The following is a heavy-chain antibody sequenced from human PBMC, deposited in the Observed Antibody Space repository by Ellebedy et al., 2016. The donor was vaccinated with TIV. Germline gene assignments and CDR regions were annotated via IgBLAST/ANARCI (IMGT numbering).Heavy chain of an antibody. J-gene: IGHJ4*02. Sequence: MPGGSLRLSCAVYGGSFSGYYWSWIRQPPGKGLEWIGEINHSGSTNYNPSLKSRVTISVDTSKNQFSLKLSSVTAADTAVYYCAREGYYGSGSYWGYWGQGTLVTVSS. V-gene: IGHV4-34*01. CDR1: GGSFSGYY. CDR3: AREGYYGSGSYWGY. D-gene: IGHD3-10*01. CDR2: INHSGST.